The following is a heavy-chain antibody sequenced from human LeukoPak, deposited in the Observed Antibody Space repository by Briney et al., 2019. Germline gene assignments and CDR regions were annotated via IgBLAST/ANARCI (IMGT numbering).Heavy chain of an antibody. V-gene: IGHV3-66*01. CDR3: AAHVEMATILSY. Sequence: GGSLRLSCAASGFTVSNTYMSWVRQAPGRGLEWVSVIYRDGTTSYAGSVKGRFTISRDKSKSTLYLQMNSLRAEDTAVYYCAAHVEMATILSYWGQGTLVTVSS. CDR1: GFTVSNTY. D-gene: IGHD5-24*01. CDR2: IYRDGTT. J-gene: IGHJ4*02.